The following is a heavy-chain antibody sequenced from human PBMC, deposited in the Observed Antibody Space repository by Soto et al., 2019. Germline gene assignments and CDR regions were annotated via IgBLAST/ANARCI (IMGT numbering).Heavy chain of an antibody. CDR1: GGSISSGGYS. V-gene: IGHV4-30-2*01. CDR3: ARTTYDLALDY. D-gene: IGHD3-22*01. CDR2: IYHSGST. J-gene: IGHJ4*02. Sequence: PSETLSLTCAVSGGSISSGGYSWSWIRQPPGKGLEWIGYIYHSGSTYYNPSLKSRVTISVDRSKNQFSLKLSSVTAADTAVYYCARTTYDLALDYWGQGTLVTVS.